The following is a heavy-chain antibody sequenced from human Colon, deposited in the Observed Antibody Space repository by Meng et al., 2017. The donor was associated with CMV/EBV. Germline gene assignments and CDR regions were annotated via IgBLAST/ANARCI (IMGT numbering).Heavy chain of an antibody. CDR1: GGSFSGYY. CDR2: INHSGST. CDR3: ARGEVGYCSSTSCYTDWRGPYYYYYGMDV. D-gene: IGHD2-2*02. Sequence: SETLSLTCAVYGGSFSGYYWSWIRQPPGKGLEWIGEINHSGSTNYNPSLKSRVTISVDTSKNQFSLKLSSVTAADTAVYYCARGEVGYCSSTSCYTDWRGPYYYYYGMDVWGQGTTVTVSS. J-gene: IGHJ6*02. V-gene: IGHV4-34*01.